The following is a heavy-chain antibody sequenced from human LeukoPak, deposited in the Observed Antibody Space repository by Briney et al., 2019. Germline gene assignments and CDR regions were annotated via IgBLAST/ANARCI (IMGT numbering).Heavy chain of an antibody. CDR1: GGSASSGSYY. CDR2: IYYSAST. J-gene: IGHJ4*02. CDR3: ARGGGYSGYGTFDY. V-gene: IGHV4-61*01. D-gene: IGHD5-12*01. Sequence: SETLSLTCTVSGGSASSGSYYWSWIRQPPRKGLEWIGYIYYSASTNYNPSLKSRVTISVDTSKNQFSLKLSSVTAADTAVYYCARGGGYSGYGTFDYWGQGTLVTVSS.